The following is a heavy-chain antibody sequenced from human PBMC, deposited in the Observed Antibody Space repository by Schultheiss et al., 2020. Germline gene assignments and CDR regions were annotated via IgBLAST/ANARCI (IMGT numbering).Heavy chain of an antibody. J-gene: IGHJ4*02. CDR1: GGSFSGYY. CDR3: ARHHIEYSSSAYYFDY. D-gene: IGHD6-6*01. CDR2: INHSGST. V-gene: IGHV4-34*01. Sequence: SQTLSLTCAVYGGSFSGYYWSWIRQPPGKGLEWIGEINHSGSTNYNPSLKSRVTISVDTSKNQFSLKLSSVTAADTAVYYCARHHIEYSSSAYYFDYWGQGTLVTVSS.